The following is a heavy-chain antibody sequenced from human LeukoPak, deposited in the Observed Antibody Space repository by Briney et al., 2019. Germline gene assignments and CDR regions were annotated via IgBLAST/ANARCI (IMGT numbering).Heavy chain of an antibody. CDR3: ARDYKSEVDYGGNSGMDV. J-gene: IGHJ6*02. V-gene: IGHV3-53*04. CDR2: IYSGGST. CDR1: GFTVSSNY. D-gene: IGHD4-23*01. Sequence: GGSLRLSCAASGFTVSSNYMSWVRQAPGKGLEWVSVIYSGGSTYYADSVKGRFTISRHNSKNTLYLQMNNLRAEDTAVYYCARDYKSEVDYGGNSGMDVWGQGTTVTVSS.